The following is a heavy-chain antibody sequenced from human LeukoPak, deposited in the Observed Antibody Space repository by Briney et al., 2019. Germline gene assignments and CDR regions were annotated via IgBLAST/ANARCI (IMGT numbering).Heavy chain of an antibody. CDR2: ISSDGSST. D-gene: IGHD3-22*01. Sequence: PGGSLRLSCAASGFTFSSYWMHWVRQAPGKGLVWVSRISSDGSSTDYADSVKGRFTISRDNAKNTLYLQMNSLRAEDTAVYYCASRIPYDSSSYWGRGTLVTVSS. CDR3: ASRIPYDSSSY. V-gene: IGHV3-74*01. CDR1: GFTFSSYW. J-gene: IGHJ4*02.